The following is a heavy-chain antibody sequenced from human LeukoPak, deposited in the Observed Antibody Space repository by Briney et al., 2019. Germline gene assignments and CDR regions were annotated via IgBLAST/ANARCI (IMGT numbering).Heavy chain of an antibody. CDR1: GYSISSGYY. Sequence: SETLSLTCAVSGYSISSGYYWGWIRPPPGKGLEWIGIIYHSGSTYYNPSLKSRVTISVDTSKNQFSLKLSSVTAADTAVYYCASSRRPEPAGYWGQGTLVTVSS. V-gene: IGHV4-38-2*01. D-gene: IGHD2-2*01. CDR3: ASSRRPEPAGY. J-gene: IGHJ4*02. CDR2: IYHSGST.